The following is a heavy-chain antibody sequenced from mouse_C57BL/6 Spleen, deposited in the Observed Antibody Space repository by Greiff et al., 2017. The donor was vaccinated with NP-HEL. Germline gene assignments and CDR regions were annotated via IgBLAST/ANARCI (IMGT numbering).Heavy chain of an antibody. CDR1: GYTFTSYW. D-gene: IGHD1-1*01. Sequence: QVQLKQPGAELVKPGASVKLSCKASGYTFTSYWMHWVKQRPGQGLEWIGMIHPNSGSTNYNEKFKSKATLTVDKSSSTAYMQLSSLTSEDSAVYYCARYDHYYGSSYRYFDVWGTGTTVTVS. V-gene: IGHV1-64*01. J-gene: IGHJ1*03. CDR2: IHPNSGST. CDR3: ARYDHYYGSSYRYFDV.